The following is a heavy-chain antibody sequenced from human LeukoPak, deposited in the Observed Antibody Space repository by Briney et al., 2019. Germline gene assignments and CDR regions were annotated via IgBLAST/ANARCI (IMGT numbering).Heavy chain of an antibody. J-gene: IGHJ4*02. CDR2: MYHGGTT. CDR3: ARDCTGGTCYLDY. V-gene: IGHV4-38-2*02. CDR1: GYSLSSGSY. Sequence: SETLSLTCTVSGYSLSSGSYWGWIRQPPGKGLEWIVSMYHGGTTYHNPSFKSRVTISVDTSRNQISLRLSSVTAADTAVYYCARDCTGGTCYLDYWGQGTLVTVSS. D-gene: IGHD2-8*02.